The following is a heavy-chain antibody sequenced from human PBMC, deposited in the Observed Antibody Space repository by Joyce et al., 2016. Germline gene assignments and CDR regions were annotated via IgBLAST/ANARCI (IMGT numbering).Heavy chain of an antibody. Sequence: QVQLEQWGAGLLKPSETLSLTCAVSGGSFSVYYGSWLRQPRGKGLEWIGEINHIGTTNYNPTLKSRVTISVDTAKNQFSLKLNSVTAADTAVYYCARGWWGGLVVYARGTPPDSYHYYMDVWGNGTTVIVSS. J-gene: IGHJ6*03. CDR1: GGSFSVYY. CDR3: ARGWWGGLVVYARGTPPDSYHYYMDV. V-gene: IGHV4-34*01. CDR2: INHIGTT. D-gene: IGHD2-8*02.